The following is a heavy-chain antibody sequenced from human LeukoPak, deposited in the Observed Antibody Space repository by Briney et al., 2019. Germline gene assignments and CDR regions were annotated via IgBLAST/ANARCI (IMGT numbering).Heavy chain of an antibody. CDR3: ARDHIDGYNPAYFDF. V-gene: IGHV3-53*04. D-gene: IGHD5-24*01. CDR2: IYSGGRT. Sequence: GGSLRLSCAASAFTVSTNYMSWVRQAPGKGLEWVSAIYSGGRTNYADSVKGRFTISRHNSKNTVHLQMNSLRAEDTAVYYCARDHIDGYNPAYFDFWGQGTLVTVSS. J-gene: IGHJ4*02. CDR1: AFTVSTNY.